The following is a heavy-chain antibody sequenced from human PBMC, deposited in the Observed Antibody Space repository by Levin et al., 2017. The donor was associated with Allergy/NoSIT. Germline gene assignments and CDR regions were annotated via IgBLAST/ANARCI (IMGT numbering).Heavy chain of an antibody. D-gene: IGHD2-8*01. V-gene: IGHV4-39*01. J-gene: IGHJ5*02. CDR1: GGSISSSSYY. Sequence: SETLSLTCTVSGGSISSSSYYWGWIRQPPGKGLEWIGSIYYSGSTYYNPSLKSRVTISVDTSKNQFSLKLSSVTAADTAVYYCARPGLTNGVHNWFDPWGQGTLVTVSS. CDR3: ARPGLTNGVHNWFDP. CDR2: IYYSGST.